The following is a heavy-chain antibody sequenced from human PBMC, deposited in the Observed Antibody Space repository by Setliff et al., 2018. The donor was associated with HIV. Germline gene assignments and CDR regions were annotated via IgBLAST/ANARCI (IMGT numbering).Heavy chain of an antibody. CDR3: ARGEGSGWDTVEENYYNLDV. J-gene: IGHJ6*02. D-gene: IGHD6-19*01. V-gene: IGHV1-69*13. CDR1: GGTFSASG. CDR2: IIPAFGTA. Sequence: SVKVSCKASGGTFSASGFSWVRQAPGQGLEWMGGIIPAFGTADYAQKFQGRVTITAYASTSTAYMELISLRSEDTAVYYCARGEGSGWDTVEENYYNLDVWGPGTTVTVSS.